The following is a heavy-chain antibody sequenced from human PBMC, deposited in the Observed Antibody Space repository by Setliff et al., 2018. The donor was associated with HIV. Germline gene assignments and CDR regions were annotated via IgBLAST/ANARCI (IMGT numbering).Heavy chain of an antibody. CDR3: ARDKEYYNFWSGLFDY. Sequence: GGSLRLSCAASGFTFSRYWMHWVRQAPGQGLVWVSGINNDTTTTTYADSVKGRFSISRDNAKNTLYLQMNGLRGEDTAVYYCARDKEYYNFWSGLFDYWGQGSLVTVSS. D-gene: IGHD3-3*01. CDR2: INNDTTTT. V-gene: IGHV3-74*01. J-gene: IGHJ4*02. CDR1: GFTFSRYW.